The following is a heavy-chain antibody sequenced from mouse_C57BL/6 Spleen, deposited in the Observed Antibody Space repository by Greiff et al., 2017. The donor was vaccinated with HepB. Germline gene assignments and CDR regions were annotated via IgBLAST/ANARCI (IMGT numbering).Heavy chain of an antibody. J-gene: IGHJ3*01. Sequence: EVQLQQFGTVLARPGASVKMSCNTSGYTFTSYWMHWVKQRPGQGLEWIGSIYPGNSDTCYNQKFKGKAKLTAVTPTSPAYMELSSLTNEDSAVYYCTSLTGTAWFAYWGQETLVTVSA. CDR3: TSLTGTAWFAY. CDR2: IYPGNSDT. CDR1: GYTFTSYW. V-gene: IGHV1-5*01. D-gene: IGHD4-1*01.